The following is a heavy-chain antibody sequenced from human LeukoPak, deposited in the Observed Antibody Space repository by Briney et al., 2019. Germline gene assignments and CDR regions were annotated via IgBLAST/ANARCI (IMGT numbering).Heavy chain of an antibody. J-gene: IGHJ6*03. V-gene: IGHV4-39*07. CDR2: IYYSGST. CDR1: GGSISSSSYY. D-gene: IGHD3-3*01. Sequence: SETLSLTCTVSGGSISSSSYYWGWIRQPPGKGLEWIGSIYYSGSTYYNPSLKSRVTISVDTSKNQFSLKLSSVTAADTAVYYCARGARTIFGVVISMDVWGKGTTVTVSS. CDR3: ARGARTIFGVVISMDV.